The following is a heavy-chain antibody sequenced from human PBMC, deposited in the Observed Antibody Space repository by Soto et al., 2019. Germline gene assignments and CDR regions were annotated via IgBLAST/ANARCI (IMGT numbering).Heavy chain of an antibody. V-gene: IGHV3-23*01. CDR1: GFTFSSYA. CDR3: AKDHSIAARPSLDAFDI. J-gene: IGHJ3*02. CDR2: ISGSGGST. Sequence: EVQLLESGGGLVQPGGSLRLSCAASGFTFSSYAMSWVRQAPGKGLEWGSAISGSGGSTYYADSVKRRFTISRDNSKNTLYLQMNSLRAEDTAVYYCAKDHSIAARPSLDAFDIWGQGTMVTVSS. D-gene: IGHD6-6*01.